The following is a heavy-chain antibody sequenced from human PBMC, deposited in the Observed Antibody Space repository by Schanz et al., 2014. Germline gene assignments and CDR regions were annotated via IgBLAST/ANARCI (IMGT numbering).Heavy chain of an antibody. CDR3: ARVPRRVTTRGGGSRYYFDY. V-gene: IGHV3-74*02. J-gene: IGHJ4*02. Sequence: EVRLVESGGGLVKPGGSLRLSCAVSGLTVGDAWMSWVRQAPGKGLEWVARIDADGNSTSYADSVKGRFTISRDNAKNTLYLQLNSLRAEDTAVYYCARVPRRVTTRGGGSRYYFDYWGQGTLVTVSS. CDR1: GLTVGDAW. CDR2: IDADGNST. D-gene: IGHD4-17*01.